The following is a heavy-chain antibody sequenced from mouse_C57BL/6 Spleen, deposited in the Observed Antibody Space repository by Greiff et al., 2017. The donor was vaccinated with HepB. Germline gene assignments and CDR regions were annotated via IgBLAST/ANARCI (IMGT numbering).Heavy chain of an antibody. J-gene: IGHJ1*03. D-gene: IGHD1-1*01. Sequence: EVKVVESGGGLVKPGGSLKLSCAASGFTFSDYGMHWVRQAPEKGLEWVAYISSGSSTIYYADTVKGRFTISRDNAKNTLFLQMTSLRSEDTAMYYCARDPHYYGSSYVYFDVWGTGTTVTVSS. CDR3: ARDPHYYGSSYVYFDV. CDR1: GFTFSDYG. CDR2: ISSGSSTI. V-gene: IGHV5-17*01.